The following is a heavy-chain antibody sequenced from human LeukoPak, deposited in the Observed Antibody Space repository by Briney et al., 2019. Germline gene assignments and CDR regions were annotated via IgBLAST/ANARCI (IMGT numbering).Heavy chain of an antibody. J-gene: IGHJ4*02. V-gene: IGHV4-31*11. CDR3: AGTVWGSYRYDY. CDR1: GGSISSSNW. D-gene: IGHD3-16*02. CDR2: IYYSGST. Sequence: SETLSLTCAVSGGSISSSNWWSWIRQHPGKGLEWIGYIYYSGSTYYNPSLKSRVTISVDTSKNQFSLKLSSVTAADTAVYYCAGTVWGSYRYDYWGQGTLVTVSS.